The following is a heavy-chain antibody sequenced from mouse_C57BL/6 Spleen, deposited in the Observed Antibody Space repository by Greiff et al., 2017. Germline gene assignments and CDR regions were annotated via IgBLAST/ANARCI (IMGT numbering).Heavy chain of an antibody. CDR1: GFTFSSYA. J-gene: IGHJ4*01. Sequence: EVKLVESGGGLVKPGGSLKLSCAASGFTFSSYAMSWVRQTPEKRLEWVATISDGGSYTSYPDNVKGRFTISRDNAKNNLYLQMRHLKSEDTAMYYCAREYYGSSPYYAMDYWGQGTSVTVSS. V-gene: IGHV5-4*01. CDR3: AREYYGSSPYYAMDY. D-gene: IGHD1-1*01. CDR2: ISDGGSYT.